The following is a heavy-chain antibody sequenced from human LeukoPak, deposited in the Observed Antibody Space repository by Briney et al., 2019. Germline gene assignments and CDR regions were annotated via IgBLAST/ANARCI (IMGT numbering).Heavy chain of an antibody. CDR3: ASAHDYGDYVPLYFDY. CDR1: GGSISSYY. Sequence: PSETLSLTCTVSGGSISSYYWSWIRQPPGKGLEWIGYIYYSGSTNYNPSLKSRVTISVDTSKNQFSLKRSSMTAADTAVYYCASAHDYGDYVPLYFDYWGQGTLVTVSS. CDR2: IYYSGST. V-gene: IGHV4-59*08. J-gene: IGHJ4*02. D-gene: IGHD4-17*01.